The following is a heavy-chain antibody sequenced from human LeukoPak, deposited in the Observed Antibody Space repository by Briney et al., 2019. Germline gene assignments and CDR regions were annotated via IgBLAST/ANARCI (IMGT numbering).Heavy chain of an antibody. Sequence: PGGSLRLSCAASGFTYSSYWMSWVRQAPGKGLEWVANIKQDGSEKNYVDSVKGRFTISRDNAKNSLSLRMNSLRAEDTAVYYCARAREKFDYWGQGTLVTVSS. V-gene: IGHV3-7*01. J-gene: IGHJ4*02. CDR3: ARAREKFDY. CDR1: GFTYSSYW. CDR2: IKQDGSEK.